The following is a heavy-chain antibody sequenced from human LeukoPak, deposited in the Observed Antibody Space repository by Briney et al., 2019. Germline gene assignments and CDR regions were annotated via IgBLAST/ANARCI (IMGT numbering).Heavy chain of an antibody. CDR1: GGSFSGYY. CDR3: ARGSRRFDP. J-gene: IGHJ5*02. V-gene: IGHV4-34*01. Sequence: PSETLSLTCAVYGGSFSGYYWSWIRQPPGKGLEWIGEINHSGSTNYNPSLKSRVTISVDTSKNQSSLKLSSVTAADTAVYYCARGSRRFDPWGQGTLVTVSS. CDR2: INHSGST.